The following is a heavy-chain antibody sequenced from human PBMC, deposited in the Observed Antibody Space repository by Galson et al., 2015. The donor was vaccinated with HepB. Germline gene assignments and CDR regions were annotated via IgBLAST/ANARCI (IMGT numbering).Heavy chain of an antibody. V-gene: IGHV3-23*01. Sequence: SLRLSCAASGFTFNKYIMTWVRQAPGKGLEWVSSISDSGSRTYYADSVRGRFTISRDNSKNTLHLQMNSLRTEDTAVYHCAQGHWLDSWGQGTMVTVSS. CDR1: GFTFNKYI. CDR3: AQGHWLDS. CDR2: ISDSGSRT. J-gene: IGHJ3*02.